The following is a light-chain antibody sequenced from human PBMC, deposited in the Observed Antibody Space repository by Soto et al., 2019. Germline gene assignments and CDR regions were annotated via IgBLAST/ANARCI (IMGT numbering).Light chain of an antibody. J-gene: IGKJ2*01. CDR3: QQSYTNPRT. CDR2: AAS. V-gene: IGKV1-39*01. Sequence: DIQMTQSPSSLSASVGDRVTITCRASQSIGDYLHWYQQKPGKAPNLLISAASNLQNGVPSRFSGSGSGTDFTLTISSLQPEDCATSFCQQSYTNPRTFGQGTKLEIK. CDR1: QSIGDY.